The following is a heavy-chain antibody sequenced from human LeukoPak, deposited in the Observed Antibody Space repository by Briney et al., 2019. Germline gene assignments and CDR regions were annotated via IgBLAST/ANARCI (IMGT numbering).Heavy chain of an antibody. D-gene: IGHD2-8*01. V-gene: IGHV3-15*01. CDR3: TSVLRAGAKGDHFDY. CDR2: IKSKTDAETT. CDR1: GFTFSNAW. J-gene: IGHJ4*02. Sequence: PGGSLRLSCAASGFTFSNAWMSWVRQAPGRGLEWVGRIKSKTDAETTDYAAPVKGRFTLSRDDSKDTLYLQMNSLKTEDTAVYYCTSVLRAGAKGDHFDYWGQGTLVTVSS.